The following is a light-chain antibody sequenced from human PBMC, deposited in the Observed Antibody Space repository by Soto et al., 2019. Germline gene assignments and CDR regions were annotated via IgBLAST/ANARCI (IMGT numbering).Light chain of an antibody. Sequence: DLQMNQSPSSLSASVGDRVTISCRASQRISNYLNWYQQKLGKAPKLLIYASSTLQSGVPSRFSGSGSGTDFTLTISSLQPEDFAPYYCPQSYSIPLAFGGGSK. CDR3: PQSYSIPLA. CDR2: ASS. J-gene: IGKJ4*01. V-gene: IGKV1-39*01. CDR1: QRISNY.